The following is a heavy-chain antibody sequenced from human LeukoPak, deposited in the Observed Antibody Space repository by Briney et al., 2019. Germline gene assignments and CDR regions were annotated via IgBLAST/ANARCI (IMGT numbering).Heavy chain of an antibody. CDR3: ARHTTRPGLSWFDP. J-gene: IGHJ5*02. Sequence: GESLKISCKGSGDSFTSYWSGGVRHMPGKGLEWMGIIYPGDSDTRYSPSFQGQVTISADNSISTAYPQWRSVKASDPAMYYCARHTTRPGLSWFDPWGQGTLVTVSS. CDR2: IYPGDSDT. D-gene: IGHD6-6*01. CDR1: GDSFTSYW. V-gene: IGHV5-51*01.